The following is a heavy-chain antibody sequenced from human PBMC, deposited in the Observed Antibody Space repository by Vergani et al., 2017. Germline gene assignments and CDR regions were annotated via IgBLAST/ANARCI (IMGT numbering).Heavy chain of an antibody. CDR2: INSDGSST. Sequence: EVQLVESGGGLVQPGGSLRLSCAASGFTFSSYWMHWVRQAPGKGLVWVSRINSDGSSTSYADSVKGRFTISRDNAKNTLYLQMNSLRAEDTAVYYCARDLTFAGDYGDEGSFDYWGQGTLVTVSS. D-gene: IGHD4-17*01. J-gene: IGHJ4*02. CDR1: GFTFSSYW. V-gene: IGHV3-74*01. CDR3: ARDLTFAGDYGDEGSFDY.